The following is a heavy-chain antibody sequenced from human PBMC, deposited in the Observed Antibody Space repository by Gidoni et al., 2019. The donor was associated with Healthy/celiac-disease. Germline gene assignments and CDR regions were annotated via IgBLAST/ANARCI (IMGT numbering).Heavy chain of an antibody. CDR3: ARALHCSSTSCYSRGAFDP. V-gene: IGHV1-46*03. D-gene: IGHD2-2*01. CDR2: INPSGGST. J-gene: IGHJ5*02. Sequence: QVQLVQSGAEVKKPGASVKVSCTASGYTFPSYYMHWLRQSPGQGLEWMGIINPSGGSTSYAQKFQGRVTMTRDTSTSTVYMELSSLRSEDTAVYYCARALHCSSTSCYSRGAFDPWGQGTLVTVSS. CDR1: GYTFPSYY.